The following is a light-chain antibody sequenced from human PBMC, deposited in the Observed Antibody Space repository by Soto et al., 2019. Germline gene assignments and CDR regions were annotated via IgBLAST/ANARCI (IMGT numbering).Light chain of an antibody. CDR2: EVD. CDR1: SSDVGFYNY. Sequence: QSALTQPASVSGSPGQSITISCTGTSSDVGFYNYVSWYQQQHPGKAPKLMIYEVDNRPSGVSIRFSGSKSGNTASLTISGLQAEDEADYYCSSYAPGSNYVFGNGTKVTV. V-gene: IGLV2-14*01. J-gene: IGLJ1*01. CDR3: SSYAPGSNYV.